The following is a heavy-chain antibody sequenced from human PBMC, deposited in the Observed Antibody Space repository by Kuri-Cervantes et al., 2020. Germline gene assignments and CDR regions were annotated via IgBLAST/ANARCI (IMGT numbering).Heavy chain of an antibody. V-gene: IGHV3-74*01. J-gene: IGHJ6*02. CDR2: INSDGSTT. CDR3: ARSAGFCSGSHCYSDYNYAMDV. D-gene: IGHD2-15*01. CDR1: GFTFSSYW. Sequence: GGSLRLSCVASGFTFSSYWMHWVRQAPGKGLVWVSCINSDGSTTRYADSVKGRFTISRDNSNNTLSLQMNSLRAEETAVYYCARSAGFCSGSHCYSDYNYAMDVWGQGTTVTVSS.